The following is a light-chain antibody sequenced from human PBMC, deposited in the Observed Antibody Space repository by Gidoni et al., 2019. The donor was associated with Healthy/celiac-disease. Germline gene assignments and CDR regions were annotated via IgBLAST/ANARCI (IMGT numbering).Light chain of an antibody. J-gene: IGLJ2*01. CDR3: SSYTSSSTHGV. V-gene: IGLV2-14*01. Sequence: QSALTQPASVSGSPGQPFTISCTGTSSDVGGYIYVSWYQQHPGKAPKLMIYYVSNRPSGVSRSFSGSKSGNTASLTISGLQAEDEADYYCSSYTSSSTHGVFGGGTKLTVL. CDR1: SSDVGGYIY. CDR2: YVS.